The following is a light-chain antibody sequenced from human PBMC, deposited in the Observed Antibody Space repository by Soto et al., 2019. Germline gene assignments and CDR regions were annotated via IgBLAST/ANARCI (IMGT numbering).Light chain of an antibody. Sequence: QLVLTQPASVSGSPGQSITISCTGTSNDVGGYNFVSWYQHHPGKAPKLMIYEVSNRPSGVSNRFSASKSGNTASLTISGLQAEDEADYYCKSYTTSTTWVFGGGTKLTVL. V-gene: IGLV2-14*01. CDR1: SNDVGGYNF. CDR3: KSYTTSTTWV. J-gene: IGLJ3*02. CDR2: EVS.